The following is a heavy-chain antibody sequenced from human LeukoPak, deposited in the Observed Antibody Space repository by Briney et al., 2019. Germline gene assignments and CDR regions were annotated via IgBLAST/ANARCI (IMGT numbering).Heavy chain of an antibody. CDR2: IIPIFGTA. V-gene: IGHV1-69*05. Sequence: GASVKVSCKASGGTFSSYAISWVRQAPGQGLEWMGGIIPIFGTANYAQKFQGRVTITTDESTSTAYMELSSLRPEDAAVYFCASSRGYSDYDSDYWGQGTLVTVSS. D-gene: IGHD5-12*01. J-gene: IGHJ4*02. CDR1: GGTFSSYA. CDR3: ASSRGYSDYDSDY.